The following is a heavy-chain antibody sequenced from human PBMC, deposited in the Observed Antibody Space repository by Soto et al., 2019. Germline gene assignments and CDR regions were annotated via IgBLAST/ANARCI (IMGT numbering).Heavy chain of an antibody. CDR2: INPNSGGT. V-gene: IGHV1-2*04. CDR3: ARGVAVAGLYYYYGMDV. CDR1: GYTFTGYY. Sequence: GASVKVSCKASGYTFTGYYMHWVRQVPGQGLEWMGWINPNSGGTNYAQKFQGWVTMTRDTSISTAYMELSRLRSDDTAVYYCARGVAVAGLYYYYGMDVWGQGTTVTVS. D-gene: IGHD6-19*01. J-gene: IGHJ6*02.